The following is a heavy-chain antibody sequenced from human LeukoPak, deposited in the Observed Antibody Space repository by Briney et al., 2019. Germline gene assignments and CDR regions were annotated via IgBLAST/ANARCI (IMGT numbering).Heavy chain of an antibody. Sequence: SETLSLTCTVSGGSLSGFYWSWIRQPPGKGLEWIGYVYYSGSTTYNPSLKSRVTISVDTSKNQFSLRLGSVTAADTAVYYCARDSKTMDARWFDPWGQGTLVTVSS. D-gene: IGHD3-3*01. CDR2: VYYSGST. V-gene: IGHV4-59*01. CDR1: GGSLSGFY. J-gene: IGHJ5*02. CDR3: ARDSKTMDARWFDP.